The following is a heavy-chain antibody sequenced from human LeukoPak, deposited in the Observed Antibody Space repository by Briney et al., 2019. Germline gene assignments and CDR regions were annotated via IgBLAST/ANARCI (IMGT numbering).Heavy chain of an antibody. CDR3: ARVDDFWSGSAGY. CDR1: GGTFSSYA. Sequence: ASVKVSCKASGGTFSSYAISWVRQAPGQRLEWMGWINAGNGNTKYSQKFQGRVTITRDTSASTAYMELSSLRSEDTAVYYCARVDDFWSGSAGYWGQGTLVTVSS. V-gene: IGHV1-3*01. D-gene: IGHD3-3*01. CDR2: INAGNGNT. J-gene: IGHJ4*02.